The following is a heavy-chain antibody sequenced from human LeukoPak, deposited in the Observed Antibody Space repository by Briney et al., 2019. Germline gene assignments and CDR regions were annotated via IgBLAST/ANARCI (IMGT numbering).Heavy chain of an antibody. V-gene: IGHV3-48*04. CDR2: ISSSSSTI. Sequence: QTGGSLRLSCAASGFTFSSYSMNWVRQAPGKGLEWVSYISSSSSTIYYADSVKGRFTISRDNAKNSLYLQMNSLRAEDTAVYYCARDATNYVWGSYDPYFDYWGQGTLVTVSS. J-gene: IGHJ4*02. CDR3: ARDATNYVWGSYDPYFDY. CDR1: GFTFSSYS. D-gene: IGHD3-16*01.